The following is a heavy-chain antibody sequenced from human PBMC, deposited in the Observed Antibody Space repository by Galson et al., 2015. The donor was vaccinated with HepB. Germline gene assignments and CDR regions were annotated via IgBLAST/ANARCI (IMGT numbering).Heavy chain of an antibody. CDR3: ATDIVVMVFDAFNI. J-gene: IGHJ3*02. Sequence: SLRLSCAASGFTFSSYSMNWVRQAPGKGLKWVSSITSSSDYIHYADSVKGRFTISRDNAKNSLYLQMNSLRAEDTAVYYCATDIVVMVFDAFNIWGQGTMVTVSS. V-gene: IGHV3-21*01. CDR1: GFTFSSYS. CDR2: ITSSSDYI. D-gene: IGHD2-8*01.